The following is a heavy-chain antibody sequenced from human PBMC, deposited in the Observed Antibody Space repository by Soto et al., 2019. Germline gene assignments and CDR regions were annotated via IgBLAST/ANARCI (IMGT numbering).Heavy chain of an antibody. Sequence: PWWSLRLSCTTSGFTFSNFWMNWFRQAPGKGLEWVANIRQDGSEKNYVDSVKGRFTISRDNAKNSVYLQMNSLRGEDTAVYYCARDRAMDDYWGQGTLVTVSS. CDR2: IRQDGSEK. D-gene: IGHD5-18*01. V-gene: IGHV3-7*03. CDR3: ARDRAMDDY. CDR1: GFTFSNFW. J-gene: IGHJ4*02.